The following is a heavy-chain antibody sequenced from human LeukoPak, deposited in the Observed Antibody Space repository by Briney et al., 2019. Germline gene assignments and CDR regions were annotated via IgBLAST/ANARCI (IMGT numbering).Heavy chain of an antibody. CDR3: AKDSSSYNWGYMDV. D-gene: IGHD1-20*01. J-gene: IGHJ6*03. V-gene: IGHV3-23*01. CDR2: IGGSDSRI. Sequence: GGSLRLSCAASGFTVSTYAMTCARQARGKGLEWVSIIGGSDSRIYYAEPAKGRFTISRDNSKNTLYLQMNSLRAEDTAVYYCAKDSSSYNWGYMDVWGKGNTVIVSS. CDR1: GFTVSTYA.